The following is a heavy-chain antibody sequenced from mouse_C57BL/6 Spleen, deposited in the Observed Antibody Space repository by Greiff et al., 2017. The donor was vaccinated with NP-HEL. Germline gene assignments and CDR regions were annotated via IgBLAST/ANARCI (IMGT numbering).Heavy chain of an antibody. J-gene: IGHJ4*01. Sequence: QVQLQQPGAELVMPGASVKLSCKASGYTFTSYWMHWVKQRPGQGLEWIGEIDPNSGGTKYNEKFKSKATLTVDKPSSTAYMQLSSLTSEDSAVYYCAREEGYYGAMDYWGQGTSVTVSS. CDR3: AREEGYYGAMDY. D-gene: IGHD1-1*01. V-gene: IGHV1-72*01. CDR2: IDPNSGGT. CDR1: GYTFTSYW.